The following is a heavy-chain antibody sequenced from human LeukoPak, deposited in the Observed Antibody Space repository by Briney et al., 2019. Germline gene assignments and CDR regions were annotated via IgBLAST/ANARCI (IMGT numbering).Heavy chain of an antibody. Sequence: ASVKVSCKASGYTFTGYHMHWVRQAPGQGLEWMGWINPNSGGTNYAQKFQGRVTMTRDTSISTAYMELSRLRSDDTAVYYCARDLFLEYSSPYYYYYYGMDVWGQGTTVTVSS. J-gene: IGHJ6*02. CDR2: INPNSGGT. CDR3: ARDLFLEYSSPYYYYYYGMDV. CDR1: GYTFTGYH. V-gene: IGHV1-2*02. D-gene: IGHD6-6*01.